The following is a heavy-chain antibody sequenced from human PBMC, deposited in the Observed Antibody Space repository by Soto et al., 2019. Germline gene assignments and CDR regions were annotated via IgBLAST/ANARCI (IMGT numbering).Heavy chain of an antibody. D-gene: IGHD3-3*01. J-gene: IGHJ4*02. V-gene: IGHV1-3*01. CDR3: ARVTSPTIFGVVIDGYYFDY. CDR2: INAGNGNT. CDR1: GYTFTSYA. Sequence: ASVKVSCKASGYTFTSYAMHWVRQAPGQRLEWMGWINAGNGNTKYSQKFQGRVTITRDTSASTAYMELSSLRSEDTAVYYCARVTSPTIFGVVIDGYYFDYWGQGTLVTV.